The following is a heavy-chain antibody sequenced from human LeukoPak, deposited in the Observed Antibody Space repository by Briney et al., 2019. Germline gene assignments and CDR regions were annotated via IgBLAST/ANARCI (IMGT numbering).Heavy chain of an antibody. D-gene: IGHD1-26*01. Sequence: GGSLRLSCAASGFTFSSYSMICVRQAPGKGLEWVSYISSSSSTIYYADSVRGRFTISRDNAKNSLYLQMNSLRAEDTAVYYCARDAPTIDSGSYYPFDIWGQGTMVTVSS. CDR3: ARDAPTIDSGSYYPFDI. CDR1: GFTFSSYS. V-gene: IGHV3-48*01. CDR2: ISSSSSTI. J-gene: IGHJ3*02.